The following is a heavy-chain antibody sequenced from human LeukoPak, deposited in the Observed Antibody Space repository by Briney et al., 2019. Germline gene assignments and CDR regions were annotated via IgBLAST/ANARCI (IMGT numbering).Heavy chain of an antibody. CDR2: ISSSSTYI. V-gene: IGHV3-21*01. Sequence: GCSLRLSCAASGFTFSSYSMNWVRQAPGKGLEWVSSISSSSTYIYYAGSVKGRFTNFRDNAKNSLFLQMNSVRAEDTAVCHCARDKGTEGLLPRGDWYFDLGGGGPRVSVSS. CDR1: GFTFSSYS. D-gene: IGHD3-3*01. CDR3: ARDKGTEGLLPRGDWYFDL. J-gene: IGHJ2*01.